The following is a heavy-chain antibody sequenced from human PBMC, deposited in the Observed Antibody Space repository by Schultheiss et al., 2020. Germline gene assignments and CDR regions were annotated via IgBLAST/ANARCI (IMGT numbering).Heavy chain of an antibody. D-gene: IGHD2-2*01. CDR3: AKDSSSTGGNWFDP. Sequence: GESLKISCAASGFTFSSYGMHWVRQAPGKGLEWVSAISGSGGSTYYADSVKGRFTISRDNSKNTLYLQMNSLRAEDTAVYYCAKDSSSTGGNWFDPWGQGTLVTVSS. CDR2: ISGSGGST. CDR1: GFTFSSYG. V-gene: IGHV3-23*01. J-gene: IGHJ5*02.